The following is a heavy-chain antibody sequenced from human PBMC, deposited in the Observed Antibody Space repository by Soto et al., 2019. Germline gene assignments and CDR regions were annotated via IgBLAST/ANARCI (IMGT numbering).Heavy chain of an antibody. CDR3: ARLGPASATYFYGIDV. D-gene: IGHD1-26*01. CDR2: IDSNGGT. Sequence: SETLSLTCTVSDDSSSNYKWSWIRQPPGRRLEWIGYIDSNGGTSYNPSLQSRVTISIDASTKQFFLKLSSVTAADTAVYYCARLGPASATYFYGIDVWGQGTTVTVSS. J-gene: IGHJ6*02. V-gene: IGHV4-59*08. CDR1: DDSSSNYK.